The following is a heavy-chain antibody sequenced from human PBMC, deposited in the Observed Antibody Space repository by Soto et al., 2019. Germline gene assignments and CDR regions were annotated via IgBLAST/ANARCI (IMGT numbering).Heavy chain of an antibody. Sequence: QVQLQESGPGLVKPSQTLSLTCTVSGGSISSGDYYWSWIRQPPGKGLEWIGYIYDSGSTYYNPSLKRRVTRAVDTSKNQCTPKLSSVTAADTAVYYCARDSLAAAGTPFDYWGQGTLVTVSS. V-gene: IGHV4-30-4*01. D-gene: IGHD6-13*01. CDR1: GGSISSGDYY. CDR2: IYDSGST. J-gene: IGHJ4*02. CDR3: ARDSLAAAGTPFDY.